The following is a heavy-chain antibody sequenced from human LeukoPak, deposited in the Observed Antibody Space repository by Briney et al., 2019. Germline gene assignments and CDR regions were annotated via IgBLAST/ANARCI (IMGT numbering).Heavy chain of an antibody. D-gene: IGHD5-24*01. Sequence: ASVKVSCKASGYTFTSYDFNWVRQATGQRPEWMGWMSPNSGDTGYAQKFQDRVTMTRNTSISTAYMELSSLRSEDTAVYYCARGRRWLQYEFDYWGQGTLVTVSS. CDR3: ARGRRWLQYEFDY. V-gene: IGHV1-8*01. CDR2: MSPNSGDT. CDR1: GYTFTSYD. J-gene: IGHJ4*02.